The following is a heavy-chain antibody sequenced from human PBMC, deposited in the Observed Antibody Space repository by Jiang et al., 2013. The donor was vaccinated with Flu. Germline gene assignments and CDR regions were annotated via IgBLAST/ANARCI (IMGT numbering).Heavy chain of an antibody. CDR3: ARQYDSSGYYTFDI. D-gene: IGHD3-22*01. CDR1: GGSISSSSYY. CDR2: IYNSGSA. Sequence: GPGLVKPSETLSLTCTVSGGSISSSSYYWGWIRQPPGKGLEWIGSIYNSGSAYYNPSLQSRVTISVDTSKNQFSLKLSSVTAADTAVYYCARQYDSSGYYTFDIWGQGTLVTVSS. J-gene: IGHJ3*02. V-gene: IGHV4-39*01.